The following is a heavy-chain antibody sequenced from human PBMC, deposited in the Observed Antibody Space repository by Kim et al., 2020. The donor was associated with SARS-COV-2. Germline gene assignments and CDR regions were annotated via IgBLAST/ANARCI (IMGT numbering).Heavy chain of an antibody. CDR1: GFTFNRYA. D-gene: IGHD1-1*01. CDR2: KSHDGTKE. CDR3: ARDSVPLDRYNCRPDH. V-gene: IGHV3-30*04. Sequence: GGSLRLSCATSGFTFNRYAMHWVRQAPGKGLEWVGFKSHDGTKEYYTDSLRGRFTISRDNSKNTVYLQMNNLRPEDTAVYFCARDSVPLDRYNCRPDHWGQGTLVTVSS. J-gene: IGHJ4*02.